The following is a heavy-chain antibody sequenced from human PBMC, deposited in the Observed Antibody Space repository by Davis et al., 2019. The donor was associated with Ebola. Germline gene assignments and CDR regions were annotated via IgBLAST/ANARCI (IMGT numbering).Heavy chain of an antibody. J-gene: IGHJ6*02. CDR1: GGSISSSNW. CDR3: ARLPSPTVTTTGDYGMDV. Sequence: SETLSLTCAVSGGSISSSNWWSWVRQPPGKGLEWIGEIYHSGSTNYNPSLKSRVTISVDKSKNQFSLKLSSVTAADTAVYYCARLPSPTVTTTGDYGMDVWGQGTTVTVSS. CDR2: IYHSGST. V-gene: IGHV4-4*02. D-gene: IGHD4-17*01.